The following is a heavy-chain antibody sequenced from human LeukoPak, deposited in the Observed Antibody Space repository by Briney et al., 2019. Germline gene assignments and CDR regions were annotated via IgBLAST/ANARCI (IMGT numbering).Heavy chain of an antibody. Sequence: ASVEVSCKASGYTFTGYYMHWVRQAPGQGLEWMGWIIPNSGGTNYAQKFQGRVTMTRDTSISTAYMELSRLRSDDTAVYYCARPIYYYDSSGYYYDDFDYWGQGTLVTVSS. J-gene: IGHJ4*02. D-gene: IGHD3-22*01. CDR2: IIPNSGGT. CDR1: GYTFTGYY. V-gene: IGHV1-2*02. CDR3: ARPIYYYDSSGYYYDDFDY.